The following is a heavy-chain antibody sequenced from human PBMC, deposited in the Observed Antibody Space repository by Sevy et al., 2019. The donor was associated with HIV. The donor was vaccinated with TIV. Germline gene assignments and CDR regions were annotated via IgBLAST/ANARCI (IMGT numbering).Heavy chain of an antibody. CDR1: GFTFNRYS. D-gene: IGHD1-1*01. CDR3: ALERLSSDVAEYFQN. J-gene: IGHJ1*01. Sequence: GESLKISCAASGFTFNRYSMHWVRQAPGKGLEWVATISFDATNKHYPDSVKGRFTISRDNFQNSRFLQMDSLRPEDTAVYYCALERLSSDVAEYFQNWGQGTLVTVSS. V-gene: IGHV3-30-3*01. CDR2: ISFDATNK.